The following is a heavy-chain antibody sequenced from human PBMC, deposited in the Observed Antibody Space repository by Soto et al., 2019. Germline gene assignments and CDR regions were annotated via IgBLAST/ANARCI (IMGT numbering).Heavy chain of an antibody. J-gene: IGHJ4*02. D-gene: IGHD6-13*01. CDR2: IYYSDNT. Sequence: PSETLSLTCTVSGGSISTYYWSWIRQPPGQGLEWIGYIYYSDNTNYNPSLNNRVTMSLDTSKQQFSLNLRSVTAADTAVYLCARSLTLRSGPTSAAAGLWGQGTLVTVSS. CDR3: ARSLTLRSGPTSAAAGL. V-gene: IGHV4-59*01. CDR1: GGSISTYY.